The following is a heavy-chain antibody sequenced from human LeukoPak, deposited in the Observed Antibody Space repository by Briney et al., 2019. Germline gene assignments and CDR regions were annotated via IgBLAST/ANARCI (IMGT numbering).Heavy chain of an antibody. J-gene: IGHJ4*02. CDR2: IYYSGSS. V-gene: IGHV4-39*01. CDR1: GDSISSSNYY. D-gene: IGHD3/OR15-3a*01. CDR3: ATPRKYDLWTGFSTYFDY. Sequence: SETLSLTCAVSGDSISSSNYYWGWIRRPPGKGLEWIGSIYYSGSSYYNPSLKSRVTISVDTSKNQFSLRLKSVTAADTAVYYCATPRKYDLWTGFSTYFDYWGQGILVTVSS.